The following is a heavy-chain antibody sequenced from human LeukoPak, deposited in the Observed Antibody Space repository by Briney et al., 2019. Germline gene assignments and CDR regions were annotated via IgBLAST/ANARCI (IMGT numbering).Heavy chain of an antibody. V-gene: IGHV7-4-1*02. Sequence: GESLKISCKGSGYTFTNYAMNWVRQAPGQGLEWMGWINTNTRKPLYAQAFTGRFVFSLDTSVSTAYLQISSLEADDTAVYYCAREGNPRSSDLWGQGTMVTVSS. CDR2: INTNTRKP. J-gene: IGHJ3*01. CDR3: AREGNPRSSDL. CDR1: GYTFTNYA.